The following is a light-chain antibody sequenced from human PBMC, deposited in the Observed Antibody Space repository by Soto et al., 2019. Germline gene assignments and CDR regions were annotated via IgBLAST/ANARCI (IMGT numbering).Light chain of an antibody. J-gene: IGKJ5*01. CDR3: QRPPNDPVT. CDR2: AVS. CDR1: QAMTTY. V-gene: IGKV1-9*01. Sequence: IQLTQSPSSLSASVGDRVTISCRASQAMTTYLAWYQQKPGKAPQLLIFAVSTLHSGVPSSFSGSGSGTHLTRSIRSLTPVDSAAYYCQRPPNDPVTFGGGTRLEIK.